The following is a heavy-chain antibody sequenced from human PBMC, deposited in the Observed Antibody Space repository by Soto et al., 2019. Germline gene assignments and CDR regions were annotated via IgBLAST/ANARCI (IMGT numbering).Heavy chain of an antibody. J-gene: IGHJ5*02. CDR3: ASSYSSGWYDDDNWFDP. CDR2: IYYSGST. CDR1: GGSISSSSYY. Sequence: SETLSLTCTVSGGSISSSSYYWGWIRQHPGKGMEWIRSIYYSGSTYYNTSLKSRITISVDTSKNSFSLKLSSVTSADTAVYYCASSYSSGWYDDDNWFDPWGQGTLVTVSS. V-gene: IGHV4-39*01. D-gene: IGHD6-19*01.